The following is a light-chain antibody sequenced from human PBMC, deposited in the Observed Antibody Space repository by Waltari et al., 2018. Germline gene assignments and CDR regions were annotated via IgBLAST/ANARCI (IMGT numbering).Light chain of an antibody. CDR3: ASWDESLNGRV. CDR1: SSNIGGNP. V-gene: IGLV1-44*01. J-gene: IGLJ3*02. CDR2: TDN. Sequence: QSVLTQPPSASGTPGQKVTISCSGSSSNIGGNPANWYQQFPGTTPKHHIHTDNRRPAGVPDRFSGSKSGSSASLANSGHQSEDEADYYCASWDESLNGRVFGGGTKLTVL.